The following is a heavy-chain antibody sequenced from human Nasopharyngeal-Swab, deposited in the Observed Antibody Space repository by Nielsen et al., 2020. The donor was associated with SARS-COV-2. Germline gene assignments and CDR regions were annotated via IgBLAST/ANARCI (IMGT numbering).Heavy chain of an antibody. J-gene: IGHJ5*02. CDR1: GFTFSSYS. CDR2: ISSSSSYI. CDR3: ARDRHGYDILTGYRRANNWFDP. D-gene: IGHD3-9*01. Sequence: GGSLRLSCAASGFTFSSYSMNWVRQAPGKGLEWVSSISSSSSYIYYADSVKGRFTISRDNAKNSLYLQMNSLRAEDTAVYYCARDRHGYDILTGYRRANNWFDPWGQGTLVTVSS. V-gene: IGHV3-21*01.